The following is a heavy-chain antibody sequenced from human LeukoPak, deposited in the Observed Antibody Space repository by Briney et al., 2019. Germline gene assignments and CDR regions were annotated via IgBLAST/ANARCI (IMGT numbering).Heavy chain of an antibody. D-gene: IGHD1-26*01. CDR2: IIPIFGTA. CDR1: GGTFSSYA. Sequence: SVKVSCKASGGTFSSYAISWVRQAPGQGLEWMGGIIPIFGTANYAQKFQGRVTITADESTSSAYMELSSLRSEDTAVYYCARDSDSGSYYGWFDPWGQGTLVTVSS. CDR3: ARDSDSGSYYGWFDP. V-gene: IGHV1-69*01. J-gene: IGHJ5*02.